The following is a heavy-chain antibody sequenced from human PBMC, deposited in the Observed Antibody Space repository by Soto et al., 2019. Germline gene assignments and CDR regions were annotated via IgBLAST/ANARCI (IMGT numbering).Heavy chain of an antibody. D-gene: IGHD6-13*01. CDR1: GFTFSTYA. CDR3: LAAAGTSYYYGMDV. Sequence: GGSLRLSCAASGFTFSTYAMHWVRQVPGKGPVWVSRINGDGSFTSYADAVKGRFTISRDNAKNSLYLQMNSLRAEDTAVYYCLAAAGTSYYYGMDVWGQGTMVTVSS. V-gene: IGHV3-74*01. J-gene: IGHJ6*02. CDR2: INGDGSFT.